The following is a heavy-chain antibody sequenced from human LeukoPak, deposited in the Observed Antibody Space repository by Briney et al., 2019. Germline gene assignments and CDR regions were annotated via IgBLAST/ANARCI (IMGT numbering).Heavy chain of an antibody. J-gene: IGHJ4*02. CDR2: ISGSGIGGRT. D-gene: IGHD3-22*01. CDR1: GFTFSSYA. CDR3: ARDGADDSSGFALFDY. Sequence: PGGSLRLSCAASGFTFSSYAMSWFRQAPGKGLEWVSGISGSGIGGRTHYADSVKGRFTISRDNSKNTLYLQMNSLRVEDTAVYYCARDGADDSSGFALFDYWGQGTLVTVSS. V-gene: IGHV3-23*01.